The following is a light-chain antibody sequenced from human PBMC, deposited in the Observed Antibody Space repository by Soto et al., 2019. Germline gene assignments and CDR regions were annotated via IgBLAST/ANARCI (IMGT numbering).Light chain of an antibody. CDR1: QSVSSY. CDR3: QQYNNWPRT. J-gene: IGKJ1*01. Sequence: ESVLTQYLATLALSLGERATLSCRASQSVSSYLAWYQQKPGQAPRLLIYDASNRATGIPARFSGSGSGTDFTLTISSLQSEDFAVYYCQQYNNWPRTFGQGTKVDIK. V-gene: IGKV3-11*01. CDR2: DAS.